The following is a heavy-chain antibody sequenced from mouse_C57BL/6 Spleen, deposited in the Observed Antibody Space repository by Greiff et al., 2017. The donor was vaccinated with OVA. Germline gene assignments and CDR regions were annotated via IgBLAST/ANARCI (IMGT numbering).Heavy chain of an antibody. Sequence: VQLQQSGAELVRPGASVKLSCTASGFNIKDYYMHWVKQRPEQGLEWIGRIDPEDGDTEYAPKFQGKATMTADTSSNTAYLQLSSLTSEDTAVYYCTKGYGGYYFDYWGQGTTLTVSS. V-gene: IGHV14-1*01. D-gene: IGHD3-1*01. CDR3: TKGYGGYYFDY. CDR2: IDPEDGDT. J-gene: IGHJ2*01. CDR1: GFNIKDYY.